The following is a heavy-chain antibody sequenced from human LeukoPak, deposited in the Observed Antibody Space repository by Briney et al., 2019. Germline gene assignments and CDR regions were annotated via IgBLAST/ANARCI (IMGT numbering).Heavy chain of an antibody. J-gene: IGHJ3*02. V-gene: IGHV4-59*01. Sequence: PSETLPLTCTVSGGSTSSYYWSWIRQPPGKGLEWIGYIYYSGSTNYNPSLKSRVTISVDTSKNQFSLKLSSVTAADTAVYYCARSTYYYDSSGYYLGNAFDIWGQGTMVTVSS. D-gene: IGHD3-22*01. CDR2: IYYSGST. CDR1: GGSTSSYY. CDR3: ARSTYYYDSSGYYLGNAFDI.